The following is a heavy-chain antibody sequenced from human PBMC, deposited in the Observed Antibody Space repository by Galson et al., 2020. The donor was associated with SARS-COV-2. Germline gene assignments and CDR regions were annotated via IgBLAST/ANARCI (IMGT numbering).Heavy chain of an antibody. J-gene: IGHJ4*02. CDR1: GFTFNNYA. CDR3: GKAGGGWYSSGWYYFGY. V-gene: IGHV3-23*01. D-gene: IGHD6-19*01. CDR2: ISSSGSNT. Sequence: GGSLRLSCAASGFTFNNYAMSWVRQAPGKGLEWVSSISSSGSNTYYADSVKGRFTMSRDNSKNTLYLQMNSLKTEDRAIYYCGKAGGGWYSSGWYYFGYWGQGALVTVSS.